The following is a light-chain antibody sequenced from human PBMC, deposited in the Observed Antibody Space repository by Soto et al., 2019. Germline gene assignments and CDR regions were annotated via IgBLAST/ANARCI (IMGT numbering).Light chain of an antibody. Sequence: DIQLTQSPSSLSASVGDRVTITCRASQGIITYLNWYQQKPGKAPNLLIYSSSTLQSGVQSRFSGSGSGTDFTLTISSLQPEDFATYYCQQSFSSRWTFGQGTKVDIK. V-gene: IGKV1-39*01. J-gene: IGKJ1*01. CDR1: QGIITY. CDR3: QQSFSSRWT. CDR2: SSS.